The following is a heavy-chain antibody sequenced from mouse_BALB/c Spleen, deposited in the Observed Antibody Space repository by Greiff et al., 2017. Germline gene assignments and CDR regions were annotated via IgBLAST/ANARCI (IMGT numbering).Heavy chain of an antibody. CDR2: IRNKANGYTT. CDR1: GFTFTDYY. D-gene: IGHD2-4*01. J-gene: IGHJ4*01. Sequence: EVKLVESGGGLVQPGGSLRLSCATSGFTFTDYYMSWVRQPPGKALEWLGFIRNKANGYTTEYSASVKGRFTISRDNSQSILYLQMNTLRAEDSATYYCARDKGVSSMITTWAMDYWGQGTSVTVSS. V-gene: IGHV7-3*02. CDR3: ARDKGVSSMITTWAMDY.